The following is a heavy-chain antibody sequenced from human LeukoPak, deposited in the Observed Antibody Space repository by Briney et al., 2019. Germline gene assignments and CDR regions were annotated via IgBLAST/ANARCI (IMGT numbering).Heavy chain of an antibody. V-gene: IGHV3-21*01. Sequence: GGSLRLSCAASGFTFSSYSMNWVRQAPGKGLEWVSSISSSSSYMYYADSVKGRFTISKDNAKNSLYLQMNSLRAEDTAVYYCARDPPSAVPAATDAFDIWGQGTMVTVSS. CDR3: ARDPPSAVPAATDAFDI. D-gene: IGHD2-2*01. CDR2: ISSSSSYM. CDR1: GFTFSSYS. J-gene: IGHJ3*02.